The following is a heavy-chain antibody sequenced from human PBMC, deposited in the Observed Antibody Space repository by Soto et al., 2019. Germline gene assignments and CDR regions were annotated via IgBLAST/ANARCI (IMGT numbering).Heavy chain of an antibody. CDR2: IYYTGGT. Sequence: QLQLQESGPGLVKPSETLSLTCTVSGDSISTRSNYWAWIRQPPGKGLEWIGSIYYTGGTYYNPSLKSRVTLVLDTSKNQFTLTLNSVTVADTAVYYCAREGPPIRAHNPPEYFQHWGQGTPVTVSS. J-gene: IGHJ1*01. CDR1: GDSISTRSNY. V-gene: IGHV4-39*02. CDR3: AREGPPIRAHNPPEYFQH.